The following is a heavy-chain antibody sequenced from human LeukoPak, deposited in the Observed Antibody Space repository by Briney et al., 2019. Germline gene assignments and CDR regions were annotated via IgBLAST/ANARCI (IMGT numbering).Heavy chain of an antibody. CDR1: GFIFTTYA. CDR3: TTDHLYYDFWSGYYNFDY. Sequence: GGSLRLSCAASGFIFTTYAMSWVRQAPGRGLEWVSTISTRGGSTFYADSVKGRFIISRDNSNNTLFLLVNSLRVDDTAVYYCTTDHLYYDFWSGYYNFDYWGRGTLVTVSS. J-gene: IGHJ4*02. V-gene: IGHV3-23*01. CDR2: ISTRGGST. D-gene: IGHD3-3*01.